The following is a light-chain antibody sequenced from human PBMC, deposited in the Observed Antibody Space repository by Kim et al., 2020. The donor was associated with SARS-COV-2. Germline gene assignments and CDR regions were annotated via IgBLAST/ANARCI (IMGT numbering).Light chain of an antibody. V-gene: IGKV1-39*01. CDR1: QSISSY. J-gene: IGKJ2*03. CDR2: AAS. CDR3: QQSYSTPYS. Sequence: SASVGDRVTITSRASQSISSYLNWYQQKPGKAPKLLIYAASSLQSGVPSRFSGSGSGTDFTRTISSLQPEDFATYYCQQSYSTPYSFGQGTKLEI.